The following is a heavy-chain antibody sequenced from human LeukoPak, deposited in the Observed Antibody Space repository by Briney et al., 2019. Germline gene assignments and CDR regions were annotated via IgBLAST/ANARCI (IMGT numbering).Heavy chain of an antibody. D-gene: IGHD2-2*02. Sequence: ASVKVSCKASGYTFTGYYMHWVRQAPGQGLEWMGRINPNSGGTNYAQKFQGRVTMTRDTSISTAYMELSRLRSDDTAVYYCVSAWGSSTSCSTPTCAFDIWGQGTMVTVSS. CDR2: INPNSGGT. J-gene: IGHJ3*02. V-gene: IGHV1-2*06. CDR1: GYTFTGYY. CDR3: VSAWGSSTSCSTPTCAFDI.